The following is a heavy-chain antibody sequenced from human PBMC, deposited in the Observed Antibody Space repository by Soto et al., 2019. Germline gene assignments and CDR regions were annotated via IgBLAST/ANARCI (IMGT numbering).Heavy chain of an antibody. V-gene: IGHV3-74*01. Sequence: EVQLVESGGGLVQPGGSLRLSCAASGFTFSKYWMHWVRQPPGKGLLWVSRINTDGSSTNYAGSVEGRFTVSRDDAKNTLYLQMNSLRDDDTAEYYCVRGTSGGYGIDYWGQGTLVTVSS. CDR2: INTDGSST. D-gene: IGHD6-13*01. J-gene: IGHJ4*02. CDR1: GFTFSKYW. CDR3: VRGTSGGYGIDY.